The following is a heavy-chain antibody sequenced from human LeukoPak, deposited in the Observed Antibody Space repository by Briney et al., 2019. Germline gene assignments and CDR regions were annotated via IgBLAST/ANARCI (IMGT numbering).Heavy chain of an antibody. CDR3: ARDKYLGYCSGGSCYFLKYYFDY. CDR2: INHSGST. CDR1: GGSFSGYY. J-gene: IGHJ4*02. Sequence: SETLSLTCAVYGGSFSGYYWSWIRQPPGRGLEWIGEINHSGSTNYNPSLKSRVTISVDTSKNQFSLKLSSVTAADTAVHYCARDKYLGYCSGGSCYFLKYYFDYWGQGTLVTVSS. D-gene: IGHD2-15*01. V-gene: IGHV4-34*01.